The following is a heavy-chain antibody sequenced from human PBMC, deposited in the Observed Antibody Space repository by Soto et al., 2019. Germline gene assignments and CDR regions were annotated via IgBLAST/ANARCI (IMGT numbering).Heavy chain of an antibody. V-gene: IGHV3-23*01. CDR3: AKVRENYYYCGMDV. CDR1: GFTFRSYA. J-gene: IGHJ6*02. Sequence: EVQQLESGGGLVQPGGSLRLSCAASGFTFRSYAMKWVRQAPGKRLEWVSGISGSGDSTYYADSVKGRFTISRDNSKNTLYLQMNSLRAEDTAVYYCAKVRENYYYCGMDVWCQGTTVTVSS. CDR2: ISGSGDST.